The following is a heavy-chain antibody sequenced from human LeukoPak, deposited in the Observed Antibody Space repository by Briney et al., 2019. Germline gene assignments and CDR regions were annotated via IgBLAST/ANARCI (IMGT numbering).Heavy chain of an antibody. CDR2: IDYSGST. D-gene: IGHD3-16*01. Sequence: SETLSLTCTVSGGSISSYYWSWIRQPPGKGLEWIEYIDYSGSTNYNPSLKSRVIISVDTSKNQFSLKLSSVTASDTAVYYCARRNPQYDNVWEMDDWGQGNLVTVSS. V-gene: IGHV4-59*01. CDR3: ARRNPQYDNVWEMDD. CDR1: GGSISSYY. J-gene: IGHJ4*02.